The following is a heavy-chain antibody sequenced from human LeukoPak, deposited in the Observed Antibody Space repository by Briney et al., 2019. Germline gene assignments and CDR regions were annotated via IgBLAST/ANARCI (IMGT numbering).Heavy chain of an antibody. V-gene: IGHV3-23*01. D-gene: IGHD6-13*01. J-gene: IGHJ4*02. Sequence: GGSLRLSCAASGFFSGNYAMSWVREAPGKGWEWLSAISGSGDSTFYADSVKGRFTISRDNSKNTLYLQMNSLRAEDTAVYYCAKARMGIAAAGTFFDYWGQGTLVTVSS. CDR3: AKARMGIAAAGTFFDY. CDR1: GFFSGNYA. CDR2: ISGSGDST.